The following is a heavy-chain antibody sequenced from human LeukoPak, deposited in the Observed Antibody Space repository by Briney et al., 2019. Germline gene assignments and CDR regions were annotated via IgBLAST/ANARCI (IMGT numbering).Heavy chain of an antibody. CDR1: GFIFSSYA. CDR3: AADGYCSSTSCSEDY. CDR2: MSVIGGST. J-gene: IGHJ4*02. D-gene: IGHD2-2*01. Sequence: GGSLRLSCAASGFIFSSYAMSWVSQAPGKWLEWVSAMSVIGGSTYYADSVKGRFTISRDNSKNTLYLQMDSLRAEDTAVYYCAADGYCSSTSCSEDYWGQGTLVTVSS. V-gene: IGHV3-23*01.